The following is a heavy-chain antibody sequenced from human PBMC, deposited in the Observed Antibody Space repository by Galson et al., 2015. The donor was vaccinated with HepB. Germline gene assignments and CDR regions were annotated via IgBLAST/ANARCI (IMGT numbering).Heavy chain of an antibody. CDR3: ARQLWGQWHY. CDR1: GGSISSSSYY. J-gene: IGHJ4*02. V-gene: IGHV4-39*01. D-gene: IGHD6-19*01. Sequence: SETLSLTCTVSGGSISSSSYYWGWIRQPPGKGLEWIGSIYYSGSTYYNPSLKSRVTISVDTSKNQFSLKLSSVTAADTAVYYCARQLWGQWHYWGQGTLVTVSS. CDR2: IYYSGST.